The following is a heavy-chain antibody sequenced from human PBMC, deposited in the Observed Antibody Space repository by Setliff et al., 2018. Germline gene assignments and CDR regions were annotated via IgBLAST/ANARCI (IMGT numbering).Heavy chain of an antibody. Sequence: SETLSLTCTVSGDSISSYYWSWIRQPAGKGLQWIGRINTSGSTKYNPSLKSRVTMSVDKSKNQFSLKLTSVTAADTAVYYCARGLEGEDYFYYMDVWGKGNTVTVSS. CDR1: GDSISSYY. CDR2: INTSGST. D-gene: IGHD2-21*01. V-gene: IGHV4-4*07. J-gene: IGHJ6*03. CDR3: ARGLEGEDYFYYMDV.